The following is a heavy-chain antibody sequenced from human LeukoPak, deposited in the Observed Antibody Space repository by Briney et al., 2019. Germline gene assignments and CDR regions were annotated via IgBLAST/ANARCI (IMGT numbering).Heavy chain of an antibody. CDR2: IYYSGST. J-gene: IGHJ4*02. Sequence: SQTLSLTCTVSGGSISSGGYYWSCLRQHPGEGLEWIGYIYYSGSTYYNPSLKSRVTISVDTSKNQFSLKLSSVTAADTAVYYCARAGDYYDSSGYPYYFDYWGQGTLVTVSS. CDR1: GGSISSGGYY. CDR3: ARAGDYYDSSGYPYYFDY. V-gene: IGHV4-31*03. D-gene: IGHD3-22*01.